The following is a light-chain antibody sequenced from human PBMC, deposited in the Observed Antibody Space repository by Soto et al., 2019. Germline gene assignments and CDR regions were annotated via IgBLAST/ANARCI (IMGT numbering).Light chain of an antibody. J-gene: IGLJ3*02. Sequence: QSVLTQPRSVSGSPGQSVTISCTGTSGDVGGYNYVSWYQQHPGRAPKLMIFDVTERPSGVPDRFSASKSGNTASLTISGLQAEDEADYYCCSYAGAYTVLFGGGTKLTVL. CDR3: CSYAGAYTVL. CDR2: DVT. V-gene: IGLV2-11*01. CDR1: SGDVGGYNY.